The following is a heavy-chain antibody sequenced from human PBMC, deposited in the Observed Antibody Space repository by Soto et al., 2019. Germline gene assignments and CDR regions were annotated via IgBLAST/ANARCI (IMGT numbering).Heavy chain of an antibody. Sequence: QVQLQESGPGLVKPSQTLSLTCTVSGGSISSGDYYWSWIRQPPGKGLEWIGYIYYSGSTYYNPSPTGRVTISVDTSKNQFSLKLSSVTAADTAVYYCARVGGFGATTIDYWGQGTLVTVSS. J-gene: IGHJ4*02. CDR1: GGSISSGDYY. V-gene: IGHV4-30-4*01. CDR2: IYYSGST. CDR3: ARVGGFGATTIDY. D-gene: IGHD3-10*01.